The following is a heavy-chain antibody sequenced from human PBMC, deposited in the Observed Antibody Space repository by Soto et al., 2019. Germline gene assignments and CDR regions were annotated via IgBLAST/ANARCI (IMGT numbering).Heavy chain of an antibody. Sequence: SETLSLACAVYGGSFSGYYWSWIRQPPGKGLEWIGEINHSGSTNYNPSLKSRVTISVDTSKNQFSLKLSSVTAADTAVYYCARSFTIFGVVLRWFAPWGQGTLVTVSS. V-gene: IGHV4-34*01. CDR3: ARSFTIFGVVLRWFAP. CDR2: INHSGST. CDR1: GGSFSGYY. D-gene: IGHD3-3*01. J-gene: IGHJ5*02.